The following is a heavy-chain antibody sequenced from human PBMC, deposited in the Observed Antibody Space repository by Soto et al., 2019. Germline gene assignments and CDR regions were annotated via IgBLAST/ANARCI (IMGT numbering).Heavy chain of an antibody. CDR2: INHSGSA. CDR3: ARLEGLATISYYFDF. Sequence: PSETLCLTCAVSGGSFSGYYWNWIRQPPGKGLEWIGSINHSGSALYNPSLQTRVTISLDKSRSQFSLKLNSVTAADSAVYFCARLEGLATISYYFDFWGPGALVPVSS. D-gene: IGHD3-9*01. V-gene: IGHV4-34*01. J-gene: IGHJ4*02. CDR1: GGSFSGYY.